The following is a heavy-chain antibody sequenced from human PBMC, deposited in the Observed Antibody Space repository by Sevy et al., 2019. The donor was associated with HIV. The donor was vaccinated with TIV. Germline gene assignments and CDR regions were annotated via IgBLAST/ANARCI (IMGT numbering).Heavy chain of an antibody. J-gene: IGHJ4*02. CDR3: ARLVKQEYQLPRTGLFDY. CDR2: IYYSGST. V-gene: IGHV4-59*01. D-gene: IGHD2-2*01. Sequence: KQSQTLSLTCTVSGGSISSYYWSWIRQPPGKGLEWIGYIYYSGSTNYNPSLKSRVTISVDTSKNQFSLKLSSVTAADTAVYYCARLVKQEYQLPRTGLFDYWGQGTLVTVSS. CDR1: GGSISSYY.